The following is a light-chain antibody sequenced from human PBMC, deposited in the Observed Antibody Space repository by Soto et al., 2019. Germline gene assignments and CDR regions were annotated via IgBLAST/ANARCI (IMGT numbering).Light chain of an antibody. CDR1: QSISSNY. Sequence: EIVLTQSPDTLSVSPGERATLSCRASQSISSNYLAWYQQKPGQAPSLLIYGASSRATGIPDRFSGSGSGTDFTLTISRLEPEDSAIYYCQQYGSWTFGQGTKVEIK. V-gene: IGKV3-20*01. CDR2: GAS. J-gene: IGKJ1*01. CDR3: QQYGSWT.